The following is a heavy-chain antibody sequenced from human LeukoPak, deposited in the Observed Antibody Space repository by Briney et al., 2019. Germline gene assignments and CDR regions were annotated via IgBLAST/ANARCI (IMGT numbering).Heavy chain of an antibody. CDR3: ARDQLTYYYYYMDV. CDR2: ISSSSSYI. CDR1: GFTFSSYS. D-gene: IGHD3-9*01. V-gene: IGHV3-21*01. Sequence: GGSLRLSCAASGFTFSSYSMNWVRQAPGKGLEWVSSISSSSSYIYYADSVKGRFTISRDNAKNSLYLQMNSLRAEDTAVYYCARDQLTYYYYYMDVWGKGTAVPSP. J-gene: IGHJ6*03.